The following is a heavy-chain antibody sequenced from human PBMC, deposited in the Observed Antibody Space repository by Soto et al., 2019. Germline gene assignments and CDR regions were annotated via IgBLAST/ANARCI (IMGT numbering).Heavy chain of an antibody. J-gene: IGHJ4*02. D-gene: IGHD3-9*01. CDR2: INHSGST. Sequence: PSETLSLTCAVYGGSFSGYYWSWIRQPPGKGLEWIGEINHSGSTNYNPSLKSRVTISVDTSKNQFSLKLSSVTAADTAVYYCARAPDANYIILPGTRNNSFACGAQEPLV. CDR1: GGSFSGYY. V-gene: IGHV4-34*01. CDR3: ARAPDANYIILPGTRNNSFAC.